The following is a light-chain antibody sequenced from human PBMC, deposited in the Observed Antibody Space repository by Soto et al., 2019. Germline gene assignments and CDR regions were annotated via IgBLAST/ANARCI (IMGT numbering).Light chain of an antibody. CDR1: QSVSTR. J-gene: IGKJ1*01. V-gene: IGKV1-5*02. CDR2: DAS. CDR3: QQYSVYWT. Sequence: DIQMTQSPSSLSASVGDRVTIICRASQSVSTRLAWYQQKPGKAPKVLIYDASSWAGGVPSRFTGSGSGTEFTLTINGLQPDDFATYYCQQYSVYWTFGQGTKVEIK.